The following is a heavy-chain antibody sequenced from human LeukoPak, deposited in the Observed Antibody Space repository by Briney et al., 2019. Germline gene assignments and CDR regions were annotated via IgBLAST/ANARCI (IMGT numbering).Heavy chain of an antibody. Sequence: GGSLRLSCAASGFTFSSYSMNWVRQAPGKGLEWVSAISGSGGSTYYADSVKGRFTISRDDSKSTLYLQMNNLRAEDTAVYYCAKDGAWLRFDDWGQGILVTVSS. J-gene: IGHJ4*02. CDR1: GFTFSSYS. CDR3: AKDGAWLRFDD. CDR2: ISGSGGST. D-gene: IGHD5-12*01. V-gene: IGHV3-23*01.